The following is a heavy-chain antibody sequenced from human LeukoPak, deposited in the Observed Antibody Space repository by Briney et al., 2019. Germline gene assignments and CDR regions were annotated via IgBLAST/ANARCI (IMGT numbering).Heavy chain of an antibody. V-gene: IGHV3-30*18. CDR2: ISYDGSNK. D-gene: IGHD5-18*01. CDR1: GFTFSSYG. Sequence: PGGSLRLSCAASGFTFSSYGMHWVRQAPGKGLEWVAVISYDGSNKYYADSVKGRFTISRDNSKNTLYLQMNSLRAEDTAVYYCAKKDTAMVSASDYYYGMDVWGQGTTVTVSS. CDR3: AKKDTAMVSASDYYYGMDV. J-gene: IGHJ6*02.